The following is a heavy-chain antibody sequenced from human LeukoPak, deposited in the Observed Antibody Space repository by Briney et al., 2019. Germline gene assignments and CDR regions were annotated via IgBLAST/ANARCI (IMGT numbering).Heavy chain of an antibody. Sequence: LGGSLRLSCAASGFTFSSYAMSWVRQAPGKGLEWVSAISGSGGSTYYADSLKGRFTISRDNSKNTLYLQMNSLRAEDTAVYYCAKDLDYGETPAGAFDIWGQGTMVTVSS. D-gene: IGHD4-17*01. J-gene: IGHJ3*02. CDR3: AKDLDYGETPAGAFDI. CDR2: ISGSGGST. CDR1: GFTFSSYA. V-gene: IGHV3-23*01.